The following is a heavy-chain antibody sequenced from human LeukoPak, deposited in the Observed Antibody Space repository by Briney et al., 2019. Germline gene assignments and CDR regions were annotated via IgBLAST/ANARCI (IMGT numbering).Heavy chain of an antibody. J-gene: IGHJ4*02. V-gene: IGHV1-18*01. D-gene: IGHD6-19*01. Sequence: ASVKVSCKASGYTFTSFAINWVRQAPGQGLEWMGWISAYNGNTNYAQKFQGRVTMTTDTSTRTAYVELRSLRSDDTAVYYCARGGESGWYGLFDYWGQGALVTVSS. CDR1: GYTFTSFA. CDR3: ARGGESGWYGLFDY. CDR2: ISAYNGNT.